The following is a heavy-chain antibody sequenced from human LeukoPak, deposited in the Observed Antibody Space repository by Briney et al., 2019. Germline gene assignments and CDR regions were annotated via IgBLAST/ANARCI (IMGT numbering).Heavy chain of an antibody. J-gene: IGHJ3*02. Sequence: GGSLRLSCAASGFTFSSYAMSWVRQAPGKGLEWVSAISGSGGTTYYADSVKGRFTISRDNSKNTLYLQMNSLRAEDTAVYYCAKALRGYCSGVTCYFMKSAFDIWGQGTMVTVSS. CDR3: AKALRGYCSGVTCYFMKSAFDI. CDR1: GFTFSSYA. V-gene: IGHV3-23*01. CDR2: ISGSGGTT. D-gene: IGHD2-15*01.